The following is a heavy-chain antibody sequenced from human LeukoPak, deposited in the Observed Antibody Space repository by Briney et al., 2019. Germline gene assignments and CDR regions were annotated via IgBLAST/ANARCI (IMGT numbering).Heavy chain of an antibody. CDR2: IITIFGTA. J-gene: IGHJ4*02. Sequence: SVKVSCKASGGTXSSYAISWVRQAPGQGLEWMGGIITIFGTANYAQKFQGRVTITADESTSTAYMELSSLRSEDTAVYYCARSSGIAVAGINDYWGQGTLVTVSS. CDR1: GGTXSSYA. D-gene: IGHD6-19*01. V-gene: IGHV1-69*13. CDR3: ARSSGIAVAGINDY.